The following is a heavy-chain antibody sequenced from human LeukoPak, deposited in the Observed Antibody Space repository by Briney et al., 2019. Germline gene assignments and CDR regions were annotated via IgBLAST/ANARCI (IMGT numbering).Heavy chain of an antibody. V-gene: IGHV3-7*01. Sequence: GGSLRLSCAASGFTFSTYWMSWVRQAPGKGLEWVANIKQDGSEKNYVDSVKGRFTISRDNAKNSLYLQTNSLTAEDTAVYYCARNPPGIVGAPTHYCYYMDVWGRGTTVTISS. J-gene: IGHJ6*03. CDR2: IKQDGSEK. CDR3: ARNPPGIVGAPTHYCYYMDV. D-gene: IGHD1-26*01. CDR1: GFTFSTYW.